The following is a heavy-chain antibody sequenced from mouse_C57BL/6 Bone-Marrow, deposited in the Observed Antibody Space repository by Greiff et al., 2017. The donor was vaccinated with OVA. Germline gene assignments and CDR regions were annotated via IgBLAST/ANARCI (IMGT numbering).Heavy chain of an antibody. V-gene: IGHV5-17*01. CDR3: ARERLPDYVDY. D-gene: IGHD2-4*01. CDR1: GFTFSDYG. J-gene: IGHJ2*01. CDR2: ISSGSGTI. Sequence: EVQLVESGGGLVKPGGSLKLSCAASGFTFSDYGMHWVRQAPEKGLEWLAYISSGSGTIYYADTVKGRFTISRDNAKNTLFLQMTSLRSEDTAMYYCARERLPDYVDYWGQGTTLTVSS.